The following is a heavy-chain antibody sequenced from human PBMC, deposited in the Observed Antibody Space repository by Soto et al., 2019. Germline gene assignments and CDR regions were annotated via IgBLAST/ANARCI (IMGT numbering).Heavy chain of an antibody. CDR1: GYTFTSYG. D-gene: IGHD3-3*01. J-gene: IGHJ3*02. CDR2: ISAYNGNT. V-gene: IGHV1-18*04. Sequence: GASVKVSCKASGYTFTSYGISWVRQAPGQGLEWMGWISAYNGNTNYAQKLQGRVTMTTATSTSTAYMELRSLRSDDTAVYYCARDKRFLEWPHDAFDIWGQGTMVTVSS. CDR3: ARDKRFLEWPHDAFDI.